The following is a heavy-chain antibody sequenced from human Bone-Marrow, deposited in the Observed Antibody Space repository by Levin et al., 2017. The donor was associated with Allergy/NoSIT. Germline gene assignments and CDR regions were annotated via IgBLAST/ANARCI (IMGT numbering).Heavy chain of an antibody. Sequence: GGSLRLSCAASGFTFDDYAMHWVRQAPGKGLEWVSGISWNSGSIGYADSVKGRFTISRDNAKNSLYLQMNSLRAEDTALYYCAKSYPVTTLGGGYRSLTRNWYFDLWGRGTLVTVSS. J-gene: IGHJ2*01. V-gene: IGHV3-9*01. CDR3: AKSYPVTTLGGGYRSLTRNWYFDL. CDR1: GFTFDDYA. CDR2: ISWNSGSI. D-gene: IGHD4-17*01.